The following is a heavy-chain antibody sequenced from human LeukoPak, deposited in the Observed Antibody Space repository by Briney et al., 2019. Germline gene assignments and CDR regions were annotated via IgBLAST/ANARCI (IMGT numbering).Heavy chain of an antibody. V-gene: IGHV5-51*01. CDR3: ARRGAGSNGAFDY. CDR1: GYSFTNYR. J-gene: IGHJ4*02. CDR2: IYPVDSDT. Sequence: GESLKISCQGSGYSFTNYRVGWVRQMPGKGLEWMGIIYPVDSDTRYSPSFQGQVTISADKSISTAYLQWSSLKASDTAMYYCARRGAGSNGAFDYWGQGTLVTVSS. D-gene: IGHD5-24*01.